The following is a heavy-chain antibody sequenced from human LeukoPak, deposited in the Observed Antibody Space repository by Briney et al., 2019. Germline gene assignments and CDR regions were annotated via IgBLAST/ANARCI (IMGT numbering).Heavy chain of an antibody. V-gene: IGHV4-59*12. CDR2: IYYTGST. CDR3: ARGRDGSSWSLPFDY. CDR1: GGSISRDY. J-gene: IGHJ4*02. D-gene: IGHD6-13*01. Sequence: PSETLSLTCTVSGGSISRDYWSWIRQPPGKGLEWIGYIYYTGSTNYNPSLNSRVTISLETSKNQFSLNLSSVTAADTAVYYCARGRDGSSWSLPFDYWGQGTLVTVSS.